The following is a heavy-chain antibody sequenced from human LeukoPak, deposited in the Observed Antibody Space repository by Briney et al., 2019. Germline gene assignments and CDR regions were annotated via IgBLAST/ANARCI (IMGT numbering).Heavy chain of an antibody. Sequence: PGGSLRLSCAASGFTFSSYEMNWVRQAPGKGLEWVSYISSSGGTIYYADSVKGRFTISRDNAKNSLYLQMNSLRAEDTAVYYCARDRRPKYSGSYPDAFDIWGQGTMVTVSS. V-gene: IGHV3-48*03. CDR2: ISSSGGTI. CDR3: ARDRRPKYSGSYPDAFDI. J-gene: IGHJ3*02. CDR1: GFTFSSYE. D-gene: IGHD1-26*01.